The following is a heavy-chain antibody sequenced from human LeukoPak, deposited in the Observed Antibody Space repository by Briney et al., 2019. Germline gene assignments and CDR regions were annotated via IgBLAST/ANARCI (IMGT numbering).Heavy chain of an antibody. Sequence: PGGSLRLSCAASGFTFSSYSMNWVRQAPGKGLEWVSYITSSSSTRHYADSVKGRFAISRDNAKNSLYLQMNSLRDEDTAVYYFARAADTSGWSRRNWFESWGQGTLVTVSS. CDR3: ARAADTSGWSRRNWFES. D-gene: IGHD6-19*01. CDR2: ITSSSSTR. J-gene: IGHJ5*01. CDR1: GFTFSSYS. V-gene: IGHV3-48*02.